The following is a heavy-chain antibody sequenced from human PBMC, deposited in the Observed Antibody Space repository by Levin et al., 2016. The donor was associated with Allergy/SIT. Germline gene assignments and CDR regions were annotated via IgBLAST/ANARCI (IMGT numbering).Heavy chain of an antibody. Sequence: GESLKISCAASGFTFSSYSMNWVRQAPGKGLEWVSYISSSSSTIYYADSVKGRFTISRDNAKNSLYLQMNSLRAEDTAVYYCARGVGGRYYDSSGYFGTVYFDYWGQGTLVTVSS. V-gene: IGHV3-48*01. CDR3: ARGVGGRYYDSSGYFGTVYFDY. CDR2: ISSSSSTI. J-gene: IGHJ4*02. D-gene: IGHD3-22*01. CDR1: GFTFSSYS.